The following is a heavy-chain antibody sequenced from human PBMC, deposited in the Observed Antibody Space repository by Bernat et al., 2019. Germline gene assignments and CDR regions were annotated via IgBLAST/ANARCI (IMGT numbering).Heavy chain of an antibody. CDR1: GFTFSNYA. J-gene: IGHJ4*02. Sequence: QVQLVESGGGVVQPGRSLRLSCAASGFTFSNYAMHWVRQAPGKGLEWVAVISRDGKDKKNADSVKGRFTISRDNAKSSVYLQMNSLRAEDTAVYYCAREGEGGFDYWGQGTLVTVSS. CDR2: ISRDGKDK. D-gene: IGHD3-16*01. CDR3: AREGEGGFDY. V-gene: IGHV3-30*04.